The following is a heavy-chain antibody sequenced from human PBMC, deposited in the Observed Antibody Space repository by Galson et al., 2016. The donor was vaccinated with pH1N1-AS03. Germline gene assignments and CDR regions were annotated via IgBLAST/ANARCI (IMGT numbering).Heavy chain of an antibody. J-gene: IGHJ5*02. V-gene: IGHV4-39*01. CDR2: IYYSGST. Sequence: SETLSLTCTVSGGSITINYWGWIRQPPGKGLEWIGSIYYSGSTYYNPSLKSRVTISVDTSKNQFSLKLSSVTAADTAVYYCARRVYGDYVNWFDPWGQGTLVTVSS. CDR1: GGSITINY. D-gene: IGHD4-17*01. CDR3: ARRVYGDYVNWFDP.